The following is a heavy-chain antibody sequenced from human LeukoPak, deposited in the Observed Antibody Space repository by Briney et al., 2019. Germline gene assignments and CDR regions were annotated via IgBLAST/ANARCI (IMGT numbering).Heavy chain of an antibody. V-gene: IGHV3-23*01. CDR3: AKDGEMATISSYFDY. J-gene: IGHJ4*02. CDR2: ISGSGGST. CDR1: GFTFSSYA. D-gene: IGHD5-24*01. Sequence: GGSLRLSCAASGFTFSSYAMSWVRQAPGKGLEWVSAISGSGGSTYYADSVKGRFTISRDNSKNTLYLQMNSLRAEDTAVYYCAKDGEMATISSYFDYWGQGTLVTVSS.